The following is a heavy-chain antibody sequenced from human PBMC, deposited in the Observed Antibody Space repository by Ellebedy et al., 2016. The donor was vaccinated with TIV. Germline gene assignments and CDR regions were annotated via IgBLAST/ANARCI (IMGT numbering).Heavy chain of an antibody. CDR2: ISYDGSNK. J-gene: IGHJ4*02. CDR3: GTVATTFDY. CDR1: GFTFSSYG. Sequence: PGGSLRLSCAASGFTFSSYGMHWVRQAPGKGLEWVAVISYDGSNKYYADSVKGRFTISRDNSKNTLYLQMNSLRAEDTAVYFCGTVATTFDYWGQGTLVTVSS. V-gene: IGHV3-30*03. D-gene: IGHD5-24*01.